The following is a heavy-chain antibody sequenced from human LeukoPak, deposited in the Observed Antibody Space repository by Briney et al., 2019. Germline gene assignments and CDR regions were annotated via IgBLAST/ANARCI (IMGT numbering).Heavy chain of an antibody. CDR2: ISSSSSYI. D-gene: IGHD4-17*01. CDR3: ARSSGDYYLIKTNWFDP. Sequence: GGSLRLSCAASGFTFSSYSMNWVRQAPGKGLEWVSSISSSSSYIYYADSVKGRFTISRDNAKNSLYLQMNSLRAEDTAVYYCARSSGDYYLIKTNWFDPWGQGTLVTVSS. V-gene: IGHV3-21*01. CDR1: GFTFSSYS. J-gene: IGHJ5*02.